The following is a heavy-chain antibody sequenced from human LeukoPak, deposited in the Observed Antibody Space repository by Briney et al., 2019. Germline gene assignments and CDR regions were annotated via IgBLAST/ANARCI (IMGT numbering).Heavy chain of an antibody. D-gene: IGHD3-9*01. CDR2: IYYSGSA. V-gene: IGHV4-59*01. CDR3: ASSIRYFDWLHPFDP. Sequence: SETLSLTCTVSGGSISSYYWSWIRQPPGKGLEWIGYIYYSGSANYNPSLKSRVTISVDTSKNQFSLKLSSVTAADTAVYYCASSIRYFDWLHPFDPWGQGTLVTVSS. J-gene: IGHJ5*02. CDR1: GGSISSYY.